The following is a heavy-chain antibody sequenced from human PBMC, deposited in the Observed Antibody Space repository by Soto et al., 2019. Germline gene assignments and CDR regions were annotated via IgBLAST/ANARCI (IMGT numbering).Heavy chain of an antibody. Sequence: QVQLVQSGAEGTRPGTSMKVSCQASGYIFTSYYIHWVRQVPGQGLEWMGWINPNTGGTNYAQRCEGMVTMIRDTSISTAYIEVSRLTSDDTAIYFCARVRPRRDFDPWGEGTLVTVSS. CDR1: GYIFTSYY. CDR2: INPNTGGT. V-gene: IGHV1-2*02. CDR3: ARVRPRRDFDP. J-gene: IGHJ5*02.